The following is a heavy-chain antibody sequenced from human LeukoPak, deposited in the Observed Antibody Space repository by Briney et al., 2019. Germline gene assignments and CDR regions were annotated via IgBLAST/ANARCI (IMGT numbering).Heavy chain of an antibody. CDR2: INPNSGGT. D-gene: IGHD2-2*01. Sequence: EASVRVSCKASGYTFTGYYMHWVRQAPGQGLEWMGWINPNSGGTNYAQKFQGRVTMTRDTSISTAYMELSRLRSDDTAVYYCGTAPDCSSTSCFDYWGQGTLVTVSS. V-gene: IGHV1-2*02. CDR3: GTAPDCSSTSCFDY. J-gene: IGHJ4*02. CDR1: GYTFTGYY.